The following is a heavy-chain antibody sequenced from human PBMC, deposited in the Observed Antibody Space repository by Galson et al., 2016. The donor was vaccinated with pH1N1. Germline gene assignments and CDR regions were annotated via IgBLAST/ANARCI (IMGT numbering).Heavy chain of an antibody. CDR1: GFTLSNYW. D-gene: IGHD6-25*01. V-gene: IGHV3-7*01. Sequence: SLRLSCAGSGFTLSNYWMSWVRQAPGKGLEWVANINQDGSQTYFVDSVKGRFTISRDNAKNSVYLQIDSLRVEDTAVYFCARAVAAADSLWGQGTLVTVSS. J-gene: IGHJ4*02. CDR3: ARAVAAADSL. CDR2: INQDGSQT.